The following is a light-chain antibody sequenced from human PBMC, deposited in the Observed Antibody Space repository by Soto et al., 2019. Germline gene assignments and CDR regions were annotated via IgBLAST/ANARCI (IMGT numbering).Light chain of an antibody. CDR2: DAS. V-gene: IGKV1-5*01. J-gene: IGKJ1*01. CDR1: QSISSW. CDR3: QQYNSYSQWT. Sequence: DIQMTQSPSTLSASVGDRVTITCRASQSISSWLAWYQQKPGKAPKLLIYDASSLESGVPSRFSGSGSGTEFTLTIRSLQPDDFATYYYQQYNSYSQWTFGQGTKVEIK.